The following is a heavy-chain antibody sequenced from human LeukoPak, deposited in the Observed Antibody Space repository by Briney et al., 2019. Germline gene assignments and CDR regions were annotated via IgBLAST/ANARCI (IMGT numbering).Heavy chain of an antibody. V-gene: IGHV3-66*01. D-gene: IGHD6-19*01. CDR3: SSGWYLNDY. Sequence: GGSLRLSCAASGFTVSSNYMSWVRQAPGKGLEWVSIIYSAGSTYYTDSVKGRFTISRDISKNTLYLQMNSLRAEDTAVYYCSSGWYLNDYWGQGTLVTVSS. CDR1: GFTVSSNY. CDR2: IYSAGST. J-gene: IGHJ4*02.